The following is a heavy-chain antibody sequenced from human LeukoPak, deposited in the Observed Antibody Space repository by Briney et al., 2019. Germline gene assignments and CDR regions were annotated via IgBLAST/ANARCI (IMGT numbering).Heavy chain of an antibody. Sequence: SETLSLTCAVYGGSFSGYYWSWIRQPPGKGLEWIGEINHSGSTNYNPSLKSRVTISVDTSKNQFSLKLSSVTAADTAVYYCASQGDGYNHPEYFQHWGQGTLVTVSS. CDR2: INHSGST. J-gene: IGHJ1*01. D-gene: IGHD5-24*01. CDR3: ASQGDGYNHPEYFQH. CDR1: GGSFSGYY. V-gene: IGHV4-34*01.